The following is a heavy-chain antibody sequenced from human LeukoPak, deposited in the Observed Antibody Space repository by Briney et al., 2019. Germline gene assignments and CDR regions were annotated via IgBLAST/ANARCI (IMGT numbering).Heavy chain of an antibody. CDR3: ARVRFLEWLPFDY. Sequence: SETLSLTCTVSGGSISSGDYYWSWIRQRPGKGLEWIGCIYYSGVTYYNPSLESRVTISVDTSKNQFSLNLSSVTAADTAVYYCARVRFLEWLPFDYWGQGALVTVSS. CDR2: IYYSGVT. CDR1: GGSISSGDYY. J-gene: IGHJ4*02. V-gene: IGHV4-31*03. D-gene: IGHD3-3*01.